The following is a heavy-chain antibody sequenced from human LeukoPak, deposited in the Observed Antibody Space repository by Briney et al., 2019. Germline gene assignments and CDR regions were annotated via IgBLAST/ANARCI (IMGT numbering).Heavy chain of an antibody. V-gene: IGHV3-7*01. Sequence: GGSLRLSCAASGFTFSSYWLSWVRQAPGKGLEWVANIKQDGSEKYYVDSVKGRFTISRDNAKNSLYLQMNSLRAEDTAVYYCARVRHYCTSTSCENWFDPWGQGTLVTVSP. J-gene: IGHJ5*02. D-gene: IGHD2-2*01. CDR2: IKQDGSEK. CDR1: GFTFSSYW. CDR3: ARVRHYCTSTSCENWFDP.